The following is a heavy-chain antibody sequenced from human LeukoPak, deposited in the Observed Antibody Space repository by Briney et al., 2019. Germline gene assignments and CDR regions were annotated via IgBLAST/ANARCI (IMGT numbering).Heavy chain of an antibody. CDR2: ISSSGSTI. CDR1: GFTFSSYA. V-gene: IGHV3-48*03. J-gene: IGHJ4*02. CDR3: ARGPPYYYDSSGYSDY. D-gene: IGHD3-22*01. Sequence: GGSLRLSCAASGFTFSSYAMSWVRQAPGKGLEWVSYISSSGSTIYYADSVKGRFTISRDNAKNSLYLQMNSLRAEDTAVYYCARGPPYYYDSSGYSDYWGQGTLVTVSS.